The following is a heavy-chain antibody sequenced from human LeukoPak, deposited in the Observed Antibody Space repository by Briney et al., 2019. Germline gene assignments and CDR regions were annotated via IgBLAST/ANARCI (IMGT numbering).Heavy chain of an antibody. J-gene: IGHJ6*03. D-gene: IGHD6-6*01. CDR1: GGTFSSYA. V-gene: IGHV1-69*01. CDR2: IIPIFGTA. CDR3: ARGSSSGGYYYYYMDV. Sequence: SVKVSCKASGGTFSSYAISWVRQAPGQGLEWMGGIIPIFGTANYAQKFQGRVTITADESTSTAYMELSSLRSEDTAVYYCARGSSSGGYYYYYMDVWGKGTTVTVSS.